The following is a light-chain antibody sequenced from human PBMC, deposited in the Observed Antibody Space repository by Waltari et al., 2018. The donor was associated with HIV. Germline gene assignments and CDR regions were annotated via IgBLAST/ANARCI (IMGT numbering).Light chain of an antibody. V-gene: IGLV1-51*02. CDR1: SSNIGNNY. Sequence: QSVLTQPPTVSAAPGQKVTISCSGSSSNIGNNYGSWYQQLPGTAPKLPIYENNKRPSGIPDRFSGSKSGTSATLGITGLQTGDEADYYCGTWDSSLSSYVFGTGTKVTVL. CDR2: ENN. J-gene: IGLJ1*01. CDR3: GTWDSSLSSYV.